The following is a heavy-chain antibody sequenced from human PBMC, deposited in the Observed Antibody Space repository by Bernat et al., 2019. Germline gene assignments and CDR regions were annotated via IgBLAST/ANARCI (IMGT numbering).Heavy chain of an antibody. Sequence: EVQLVETGGGLVQPGGSLRLSCAASGFTLSTSWMHWVRQAPGKGLVWVSRITGDGSSTIYADSVKGRFTISRANAKNTLYLQMNMLRAEDTNVYYCARDRSYTMDVWGKGTTVTVAS. CDR2: ITGDGSST. V-gene: IGHV3-74*01. J-gene: IGHJ6*04. CDR3: ARDRSYTMDV. D-gene: IGHD4-11*01. CDR1: GFTLSTSW.